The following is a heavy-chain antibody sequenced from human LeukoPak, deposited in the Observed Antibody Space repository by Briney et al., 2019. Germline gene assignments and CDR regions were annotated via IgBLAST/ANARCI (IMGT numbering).Heavy chain of an antibody. V-gene: IGHV3-21*01. Sequence: GGSLRLSCAASRFTFRNYNMNWVRQAPGKGLEWVSSINSSSGYIYYADSVKGRFTISRDNAKNSLYLQMNSLRAEDTAVYYCARDATMVPLYYYYYMDVWGKGTTVTVSS. CDR3: ARDATMVPLYYYYYMDV. CDR2: INSSSGYI. D-gene: IGHD3-10*01. J-gene: IGHJ6*03. CDR1: RFTFRNYN.